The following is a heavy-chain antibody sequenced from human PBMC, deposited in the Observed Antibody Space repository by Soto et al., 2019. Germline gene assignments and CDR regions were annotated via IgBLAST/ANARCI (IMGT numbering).Heavy chain of an antibody. CDR1: GGSFSNFI. D-gene: IGHD4-4*01. V-gene: IGHV1-69*01. CDR3: ARNETYSPSLSHYTGMDV. CDR2: IVPMLGTP. Sequence: QVQLVQSGAEVKEPGSSVRVSCKASGGSFSNFIMNWVRQTPGQGLEWMGGIVPMLGTPTYAEKFKGRVTISATGSTSTADWALTSLRSEDTAIYYCARNETYSPSLSHYTGMDVWGQGTTVTIS. J-gene: IGHJ6*02.